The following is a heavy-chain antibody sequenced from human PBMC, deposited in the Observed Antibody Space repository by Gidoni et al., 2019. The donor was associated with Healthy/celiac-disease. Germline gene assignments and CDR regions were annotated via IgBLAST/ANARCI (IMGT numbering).Heavy chain of an antibody. J-gene: IGHJ3*02. V-gene: IGHV1-69*09. Sequence: QVQLVQSGAEVKKPGSSVKVSCKASGGTFSSYALSWVRQAPGQGLEWMGRIIPILGIANYAQKFQGRVTITADKSTSTAYMELSSLRSEDTAVYYCANRLGYCSGGSCPGAFDIWGQGTMVTVSS. CDR3: ANRLGYCSGGSCPGAFDI. CDR2: IIPILGIA. D-gene: IGHD2-15*01. CDR1: GGTFSSYA.